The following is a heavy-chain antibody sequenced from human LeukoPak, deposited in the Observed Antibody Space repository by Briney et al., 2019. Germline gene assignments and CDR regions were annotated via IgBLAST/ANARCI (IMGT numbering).Heavy chain of an antibody. J-gene: IGHJ4*02. CDR1: GFTFSSYW. CDR3: ARGGYWSSTTCYNFDY. D-gene: IGHD2-2*02. V-gene: IGHV3-74*01. CDR2: INSDGSCT. Sequence: GGSLRLSCAASGFTFSSYWMHWVRQAPGKGLVWVSRINSDGSCTSYADSVKGRFTISRDNAKNTLYLQMNSLRAEDTAVYYCARGGYWSSTTCYNFDYWGQGTLVTVSS.